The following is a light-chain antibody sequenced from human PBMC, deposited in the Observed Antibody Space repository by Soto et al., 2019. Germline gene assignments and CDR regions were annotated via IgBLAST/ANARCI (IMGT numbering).Light chain of an antibody. CDR1: LDIITL. CDR3: QQYENLPIT. CDR2: DAS. Sequence: DIQMTQSPSSLSASVGDRVTITCQASLDIITLLDWYQEKPGQTPKLLIFDASNLEVGVPSRFSGGGSGTHFTLTITSLQPEDVATYYCQQYENLPITFGQGTDWRL. J-gene: IGKJ5*01. V-gene: IGKV1-33*01.